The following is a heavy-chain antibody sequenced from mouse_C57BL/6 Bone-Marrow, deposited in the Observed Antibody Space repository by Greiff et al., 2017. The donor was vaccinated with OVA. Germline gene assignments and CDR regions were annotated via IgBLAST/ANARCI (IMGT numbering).Heavy chain of an antibody. Sequence: VQLQQSGAELVKPGASVKLSCKASGYTFTSYWMHWVKQRPGQGLEWIGMIHPNSGSTNYNEKFKSKATLTVDKSSSTAYMQLSSLTSEDSAVYYCARYDYDVRAYWGQGTLVTVSA. J-gene: IGHJ3*01. CDR3: ARYDYDVRAY. CDR2: IHPNSGST. CDR1: GYTFTSYW. V-gene: IGHV1-64*01. D-gene: IGHD2-4*01.